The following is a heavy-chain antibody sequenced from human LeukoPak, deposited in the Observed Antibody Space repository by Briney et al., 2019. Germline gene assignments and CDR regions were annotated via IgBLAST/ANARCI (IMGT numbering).Heavy chain of an antibody. D-gene: IGHD5-12*01. CDR3: ANLGHSGHDDEGSDY. J-gene: IGHJ4*02. V-gene: IGHV3-21*01. CDR2: ISSSSSYI. Sequence: GGSLRLSCAASGFTFSSYSMNWVRRAPGKGLEWVSSISSSSSYIYYADSVKGRFTISRDNAKNSLYLQMNSLRAEDTAVYYCANLGHSGHDDEGSDYWGQGALVTVSS. CDR1: GFTFSSYS.